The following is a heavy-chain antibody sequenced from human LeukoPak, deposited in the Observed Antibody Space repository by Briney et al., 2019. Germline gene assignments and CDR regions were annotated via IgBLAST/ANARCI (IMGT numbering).Heavy chain of an antibody. D-gene: IGHD4/OR15-4a*01. J-gene: IGHJ4*02. CDR3: ARDERGGANSTPLFDY. CDR1: GYTFTTYG. Sequence: ASVKVSCKASGYTFTTYGISWVRQAPGQGLEWMGWISGYNGNTNYPQKLQGRVTITTDTSTRTVYMELRSLRSDDTAVYYCARDERGGANSTPLFDYWGQGTLVTVSS. CDR2: ISGYNGNT. V-gene: IGHV1-18*01.